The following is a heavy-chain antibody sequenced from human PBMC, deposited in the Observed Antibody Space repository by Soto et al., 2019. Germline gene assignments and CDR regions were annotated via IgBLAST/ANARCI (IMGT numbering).Heavy chain of an antibody. CDR2: IYYSGST. J-gene: IGHJ4*02. D-gene: IGHD3-16*01. CDR3: ARARGDVGDIDY. Sequence: QVQLQESGPGLVKPSQTLSLTCTVSGGSISSGGYYWSWIRQHPGKGLEWIGYIYYSGSTYYNPSNKSQVTIAVDSSKNQFSLKLSAGTAADTAVYYCARARGDVGDIDYWGQGTLVRVSS. V-gene: IGHV4-31*01. CDR1: GGSISSGGYY.